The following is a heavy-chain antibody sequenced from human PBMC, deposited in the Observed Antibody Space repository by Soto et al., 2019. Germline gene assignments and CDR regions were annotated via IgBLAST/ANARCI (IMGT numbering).Heavy chain of an antibody. CDR3: ASSYYYDSSGYGAFDI. D-gene: IGHD3-22*01. J-gene: IGHJ3*02. Sequence: TSETLSLTCTVSGGSISSYYWSWIRQPPGKGLEWIGYIYYSGSTNYNPSLKSRVTISVDTSKNQFSLKLSSVTAADTAVYYCASSYYYDSSGYGAFDIWGQGTMVTVSS. CDR1: GGSISSYY. V-gene: IGHV4-59*01. CDR2: IYYSGST.